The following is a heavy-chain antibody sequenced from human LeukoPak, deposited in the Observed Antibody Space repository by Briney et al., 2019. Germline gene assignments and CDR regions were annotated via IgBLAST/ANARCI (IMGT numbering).Heavy chain of an antibody. CDR2: FYYSGST. V-gene: IGHV4-39*01. Sequence: PSETLSLTCTVSGGSISSSSYYWGWIRQPPGKGLEWIGSFYYSGSTYYNPSLKSRVTISVDTSKNQFSLKLSSVTAADTAVDYCARHGYSSGWHPVGYYFDYWGQGTLVTVSS. J-gene: IGHJ4*02. CDR1: GGSISSSSYY. CDR3: ARHGYSSGWHPVGYYFDY. D-gene: IGHD6-19*01.